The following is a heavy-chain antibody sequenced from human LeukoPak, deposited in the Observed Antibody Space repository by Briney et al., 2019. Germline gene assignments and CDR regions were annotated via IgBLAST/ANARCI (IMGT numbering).Heavy chain of an antibody. Sequence: SATLSLTCSVSGVSINHYYWSWIRQPAGKGLEWIGRIHSTGATDYNPSLKSRLTMSVDTSRNEFSVKLNSVTVADTAFYYCARGLEVSAGRPLDYWGQGTLVTVSS. J-gene: IGHJ4*02. CDR1: GVSINHYY. CDR3: ARGLEVSAGRPLDY. CDR2: IHSTGAT. V-gene: IGHV4-4*07. D-gene: IGHD1-1*01.